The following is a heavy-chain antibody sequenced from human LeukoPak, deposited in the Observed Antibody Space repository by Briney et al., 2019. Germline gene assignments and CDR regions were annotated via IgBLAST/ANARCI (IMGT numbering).Heavy chain of an antibody. CDR1: GFTFSSYW. J-gene: IGHJ3*02. CDR3: ARDDYYGSGSYWGAFDI. Sequence: GGSLRLFCAASGFTFSSYWMSWVRQAPGKGLEWVANIKQDGSEKYYVDSVKGRFTISRDNAKNSLYLQMNSLRAEDTAVYYCARDDYYGSGSYWGAFDIWGQGTMVTVSS. V-gene: IGHV3-7*01. D-gene: IGHD3-10*01. CDR2: IKQDGSEK.